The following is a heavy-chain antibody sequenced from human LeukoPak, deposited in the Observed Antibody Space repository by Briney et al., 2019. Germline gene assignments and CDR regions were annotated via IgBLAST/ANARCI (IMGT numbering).Heavy chain of an antibody. CDR1: GYTFTSYY. Sequence: ASVTVSCTASGYTFTSYYMHWVRQAPGQGLEWMGIINPSGGSTSYAQKFQGRVTITRDTSTSTVYMELSSLRSEDTAVYYCARGPSIFGVVIIVSPFDYWGQGTLVTVSS. CDR3: ARGPSIFGVVIIVSPFDY. CDR2: INPSGGST. V-gene: IGHV1-46*01. J-gene: IGHJ4*02. D-gene: IGHD3-3*01.